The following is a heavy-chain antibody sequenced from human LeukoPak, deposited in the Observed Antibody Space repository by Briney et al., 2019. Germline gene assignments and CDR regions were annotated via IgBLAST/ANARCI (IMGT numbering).Heavy chain of an antibody. CDR1: GGSISGSSHY. CDR3: ARHLDYYGSGSYLGL. V-gene: IGHV4-39*01. Sequence: SETLSLTCVVSGGSISGSSHYWGWVRQPPGKGPEWIGSIHYSGITYYSPSLKSPVTISVDTSKNQFSLKLTSVTAADTAVYYCARHLDYYGSGSYLGLWGQGTQVTASS. J-gene: IGHJ4*02. D-gene: IGHD3-10*01. CDR2: IHYSGIT.